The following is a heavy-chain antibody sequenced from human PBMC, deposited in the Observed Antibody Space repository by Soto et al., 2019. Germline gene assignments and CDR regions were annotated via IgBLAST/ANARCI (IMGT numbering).Heavy chain of an antibody. V-gene: IGHV4-39*01. CDR1: GFPTSSSSYY. Sequence: SETLSLTCTVSGFPTSSSSYYWGWIRQPQGKGLEYIGSIYYSGSAYYNPTLKSRVTMFVDMSKKEVSLNLSSVTAADTAVYYCARGEYSGYGSSQPFDYWGQGTLVTVSS. CDR2: IYYSGSA. J-gene: IGHJ4*02. CDR3: ARGEYSGYGSSQPFDY. D-gene: IGHD5-12*01.